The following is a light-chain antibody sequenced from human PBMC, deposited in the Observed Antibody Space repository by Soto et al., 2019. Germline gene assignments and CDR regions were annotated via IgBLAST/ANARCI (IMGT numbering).Light chain of an antibody. CDR1: TSNLGAGYD. V-gene: IGLV1-40*01. CDR2: GNR. CDR3: QAYXXXXXXXX. Sequence: QSVLTQPPSVSGAPGQRVTLSCTGNTSNLGAGYDVHWYQQLPGAAPKLVIFGNRNRPSGVPERFSGSKSGTSASLAITGXXXEDXADYYCQAYXXXXXXXXFGGG. J-gene: IGLJ3*02.